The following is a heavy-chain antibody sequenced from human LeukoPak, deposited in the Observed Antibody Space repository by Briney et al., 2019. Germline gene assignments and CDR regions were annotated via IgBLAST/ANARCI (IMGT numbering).Heavy chain of an antibody. J-gene: IGHJ4*02. Sequence: ASVKVSCKASGYTFTGYYMHWVRQAPGQGLEWMGWINPNSGGTNYAQKFQGRVTMTRDTSISTAYMELSRLRSDYTAVYYCARVGYSSGWYNLGNDYWGQGTLVTVSS. CDR3: ARVGYSSGWYNLGNDY. D-gene: IGHD6-19*01. V-gene: IGHV1-2*02. CDR2: INPNSGGT. CDR1: GYTFTGYY.